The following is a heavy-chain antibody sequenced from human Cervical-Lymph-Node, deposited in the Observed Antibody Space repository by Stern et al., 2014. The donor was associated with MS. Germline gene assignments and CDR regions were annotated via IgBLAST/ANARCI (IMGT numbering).Heavy chain of an antibody. D-gene: IGHD6-13*01. J-gene: IGHJ5*02. CDR3: ALSSETSDRWYSLGYDL. CDR1: GGNFSRFP. Sequence: VQLEESGAEVTKPGSSVKVSCKASGGNFSRFPSSWVRQAPGQGLGWMGGIFRVFGTPTYAQEFRGRVTITADVSTSTVYMELSSLRSDDTAVYYCALSSETSDRWYSLGYDLWGQGTLVTVSS. V-gene: IGHV1-69*01. CDR2: IFRVFGTP.